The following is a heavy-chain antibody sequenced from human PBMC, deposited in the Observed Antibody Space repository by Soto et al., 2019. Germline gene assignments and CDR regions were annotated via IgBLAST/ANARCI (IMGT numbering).Heavy chain of an antibody. Sequence: QVQLVQSGAEVKKPGSSVKVSCKASGGTFSSYAISWVRQAPGQGLEWMGGIIPIFGTADYAQKFQGRVTITADESTRTAYMDLSRLRSQDTAVHSCARHLGGNHSDSGLDVWGQGTPVTVAS. D-gene: IGHD3-16*01. J-gene: IGHJ6*02. CDR2: IIPIFGTA. CDR1: GGTFSSYA. CDR3: ARHLGGNHSDSGLDV. V-gene: IGHV1-69*12.